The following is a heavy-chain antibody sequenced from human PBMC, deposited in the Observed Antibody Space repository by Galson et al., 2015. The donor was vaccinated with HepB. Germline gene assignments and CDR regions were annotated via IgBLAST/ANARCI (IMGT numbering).Heavy chain of an antibody. CDR3: AARKAAAGKHNPLDY. CDR1: GYTLTELS. V-gene: IGHV1-24*01. J-gene: IGHJ4*02. D-gene: IGHD6-13*01. Sequence: SVKVSCKVSGYTLTELSMHWVRQAPGKGLEWMGGFDPEDGETIYAQKFQERVTITRDMSTSTAYMELSSLRSEDTAVYYCAARKAAAGKHNPLDYWGQGTLVTVSS. CDR2: FDPEDGET.